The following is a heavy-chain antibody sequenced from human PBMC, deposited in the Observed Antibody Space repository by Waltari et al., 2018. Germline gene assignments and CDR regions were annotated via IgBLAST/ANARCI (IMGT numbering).Heavy chain of an antibody. V-gene: IGHV4-34*01. Sequence: QVQLQQWGAGLLKPSETLSLTCGIYGGSFITWFWSWLLQRPGKGLEWIWEINHAGSTHFNPSLKSRITMSVDTSKNQFSLELNSVTAADTAVYYCARATARGDRYFDLWGRGTLVTVSS. CDR3: ARATARGDRYFDL. CDR1: GGSFITWF. J-gene: IGHJ2*01. CDR2: INHAGST. D-gene: IGHD3-10*01.